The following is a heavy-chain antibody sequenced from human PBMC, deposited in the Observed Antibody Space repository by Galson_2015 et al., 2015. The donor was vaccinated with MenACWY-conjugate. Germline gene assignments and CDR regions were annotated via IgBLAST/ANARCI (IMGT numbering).Heavy chain of an antibody. V-gene: IGHV4-39*07. CDR2: INHSGST. Sequence: ETLSLTCTVSGGSISSRSYYWGWIRQPPGKGLEWIGEINHSGSTNYNPSLKSRATISVDTSKNQFSLKLSSVTAADTAVYYCARTPITGTTRGNFDYWGQGTLVTVSS. D-gene: IGHD1-7*01. J-gene: IGHJ4*02. CDR3: ARTPITGTTRGNFDY. CDR1: GGSISSRSYY.